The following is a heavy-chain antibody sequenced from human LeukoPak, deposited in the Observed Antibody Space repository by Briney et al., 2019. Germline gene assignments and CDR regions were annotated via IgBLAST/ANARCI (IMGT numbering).Heavy chain of an antibody. J-gene: IGHJ6*03. Sequence: SETLSLTCTVSGGSISGYYRSWVRQVPGKGLEWIGSVYSSGDTYYEPSLERRFAISVATSKNEVTLNLHTVTAADTAVYYCARLRSYYNMDVWGKGTTVTVSS. V-gene: IGHV4-4*09. CDR3: ARLRSYYNMDV. CDR1: GGSISGYY. CDR2: VYSSGDT. D-gene: IGHD3-3*01.